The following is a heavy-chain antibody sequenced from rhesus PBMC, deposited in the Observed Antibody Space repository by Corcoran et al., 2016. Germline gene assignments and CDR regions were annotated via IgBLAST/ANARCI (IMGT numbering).Heavy chain of an antibody. CDR3: AREGYSSWNSLDV. CDR1: GASISSNS. D-gene: IGHD6-13*01. J-gene: IGHJ5-2*02. Sequence: QVQLQESGPGLVKPSETLPLTCAVSGASISSNSWSWIRQAPGKGLEWIGRIYGSGGSTNYNPSLKSRVTISIDTSKNQFSLKLSSVTAADTAVYYCAREGYSSWNSLDVWGRGVLVTVSS. V-gene: IGHV4S2*01. CDR2: IYGSGGST.